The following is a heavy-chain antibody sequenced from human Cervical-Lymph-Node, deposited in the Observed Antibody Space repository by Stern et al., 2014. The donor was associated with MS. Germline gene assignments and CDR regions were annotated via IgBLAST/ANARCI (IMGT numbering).Heavy chain of an antibody. D-gene: IGHD5-24*01. CDR1: GYTFTTYW. J-gene: IGHJ5*02. Sequence: DVQLVESGAEVKKPGESLQVSCKASGYTFTTYWIGWVRQMPGKGLEWMGVVYPGYSASGSTPSFQGQGASSADPSISTASLQWRSLKASDTAMYYCARSIDGNFFIIDHWGRGTLVTVSS. CDR3: ARSIDGNFFIIDH. V-gene: IGHV5-51*01. CDR2: VYPGYSAS.